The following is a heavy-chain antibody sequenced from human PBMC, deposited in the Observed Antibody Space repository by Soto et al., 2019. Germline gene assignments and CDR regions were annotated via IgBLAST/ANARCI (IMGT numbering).Heavy chain of an antibody. Sequence: GGSLRLSCAASGFTFSSYSMNWVRQAPGKGLEWVSSISSSSSYIYYADSVKGRFTISRDNAKNSLYLQMNSLRAEDTAVYYCARDPTQLPNPFNWFDPWGQGTLVTVSS. CDR3: ARDPTQLPNPFNWFDP. D-gene: IGHD2-2*01. CDR2: ISSSSSYI. J-gene: IGHJ5*02. V-gene: IGHV3-21*01. CDR1: GFTFSSYS.